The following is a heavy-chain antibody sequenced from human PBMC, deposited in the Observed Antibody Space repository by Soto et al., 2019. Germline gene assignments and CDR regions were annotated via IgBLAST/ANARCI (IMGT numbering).Heavy chain of an antibody. CDR3: ARDPGIPLRWVFDI. CDR1: GFTFSSYG. V-gene: IGHV3-33*01. J-gene: IGHJ3*02. CDR2: IWYDGSNK. D-gene: IGHD1-20*01. Sequence: PGGSLRLSCAASGFTFSSYGMHWVRQAPGKGLEWVAVIWYDGSNKYYADSVKGRFTISRDNSKNTLYLQMNSLRAEDTAVYYCARDPGIPLRWVFDIWGQGTMVTVSS.